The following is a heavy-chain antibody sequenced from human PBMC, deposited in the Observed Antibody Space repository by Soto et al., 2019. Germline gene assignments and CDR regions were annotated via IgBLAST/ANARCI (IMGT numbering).Heavy chain of an antibody. J-gene: IGHJ5*01. CDR3: LRDYSGWFDF. D-gene: IGHD3-10*01. V-gene: IGHV3-30-3*01. CDR1: GFTFSSYP. CDR2: ISYDGTSA. Sequence: QVQLVESGGGVVQPGRSLRLSCAASGFTFSSYPIHWVRQAPGKGLEWVGSISYDGTSADFADSLRGRFTLSRDNSKTMLWLQMNSLRSEDTAVYYCLRDYSGWFDFWGQGTLVTVSS.